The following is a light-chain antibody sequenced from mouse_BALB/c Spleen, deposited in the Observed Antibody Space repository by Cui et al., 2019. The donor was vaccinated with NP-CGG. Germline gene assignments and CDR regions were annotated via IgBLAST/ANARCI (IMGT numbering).Light chain of an antibody. CDR2: GTN. J-gene: IGLJ1*01. CDR3: ALWYSNHWV. V-gene: IGLV1*01. Sequence: QAVVTQESALTTSPGEKVTLTCRSSTGAVTTSNYANWVQEKPDHLFTGLIGGTNNRVPGVPARFSGSLIGDKAALTIVGAQTEDEAIYFCALWYSNHWVFGGGTKLTVL. CDR1: TGAVTTSNY.